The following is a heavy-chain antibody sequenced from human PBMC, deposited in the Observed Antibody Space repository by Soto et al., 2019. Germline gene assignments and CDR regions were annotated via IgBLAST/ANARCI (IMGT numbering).Heavy chain of an antibody. D-gene: IGHD4-17*01. CDR2: ITGSGGLT. J-gene: IGHJ2*01. V-gene: IGHV3-23*01. Sequence: EVQLLESGGALVQPGGSLRLSCAVSGVTFSKYAMSWVRQPPGKGPEWVASITGSGGLTYYADSVKGRFTISRDNSKNLLFLQMNRLSDEDTATYYCSNGDYGGNSPYWYFDLWGRGTLVIVSS. CDR1: GVTFSKYA. CDR3: SNGDYGGNSPYWYFDL.